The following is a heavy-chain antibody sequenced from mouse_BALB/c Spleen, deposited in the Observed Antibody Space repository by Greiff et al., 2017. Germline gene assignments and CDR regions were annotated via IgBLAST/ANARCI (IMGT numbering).Heavy chain of an antibody. CDR2: IDPANGNT. Sequence: EVKLMESGAELVKPGASVKLSCTASGFNIKDTYMHWVKQRPEQGLEWIGRIDPANGNTKYDPKFQGKATITADTSSNTAYLQLSSLTSEDTAVYYCARRDGFAYWGQGTLVTVSA. CDR1: GFNIKDTY. J-gene: IGHJ3*01. CDR3: ARRDGFAY. V-gene: IGHV14-3*02. D-gene: IGHD3-3*01.